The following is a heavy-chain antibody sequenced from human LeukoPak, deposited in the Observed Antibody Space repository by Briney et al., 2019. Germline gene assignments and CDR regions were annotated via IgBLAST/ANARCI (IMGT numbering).Heavy chain of an antibody. CDR1: GLTVSSNY. Sequence: GGSLRLSCAASGLTVSSNYMSWVRQAPGKGLEWVSVIYSDGSTYYADSVKGRFTISRDNAKNSLYLQMNSLRAEDTAVYYCARDRGYSYGPGGQGYYYGMDVWGQGTTVTVSS. D-gene: IGHD5-18*01. CDR2: IYSDGST. CDR3: ARDRGYSYGPGGQGYYYGMDV. J-gene: IGHJ6*02. V-gene: IGHV3-53*01.